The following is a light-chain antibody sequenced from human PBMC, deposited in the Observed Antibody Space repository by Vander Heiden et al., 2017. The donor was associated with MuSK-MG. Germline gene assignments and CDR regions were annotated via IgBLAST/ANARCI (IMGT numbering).Light chain of an antibody. J-gene: IGKJ2*01. V-gene: IGKV3-11*01. CDR1: QSVSSY. Sequence: EIVLTQSPATLSLSPRERATLSCRASQSVSSYLAWYQQKPGQAPRLLIYDASNRATGIPARFSGSGSGTDFTLTISSREPEDFAVYYCQQRSNWPRYTFGQGTKLEIK. CDR3: QQRSNWPRYT. CDR2: DAS.